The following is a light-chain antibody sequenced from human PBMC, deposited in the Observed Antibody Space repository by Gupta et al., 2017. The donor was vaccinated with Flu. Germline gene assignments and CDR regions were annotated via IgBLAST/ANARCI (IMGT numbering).Light chain of an antibody. CDR3: QQSYSSRIT. J-gene: IGKJ5*01. Sequence: DIPMLHSPSSLSASVGDRVTITCRASQSITYYLNWYQQKPGRAPKLLIHAASSLQSGVPSRFSGSGSGTDFTLTINSLQPEDSATYYCQQSYSSRITFGQGTRLEIK. CDR2: AAS. CDR1: QSITYY. V-gene: IGKV1-39*01.